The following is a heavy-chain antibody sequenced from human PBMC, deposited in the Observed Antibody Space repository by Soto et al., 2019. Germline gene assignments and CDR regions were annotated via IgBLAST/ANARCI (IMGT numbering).Heavy chain of an antibody. CDR1: GFTFSSYA. J-gene: IGHJ4*01. D-gene: IGHD3-9*01. V-gene: IGHV3-23*01. CDR2: ISGDGSST. CDR3: PKDWEFDWPNYYFDY. Sequence: QPGGSLRLSCAASGFTFSSYAMSWVRQAPGKGLEWVSAISGDGSSTYFADSGKGRFTISRDNSKNTLYLQMNSLRAEDTAVYYCPKDWEFDWPNYYFDYWGHGTLVTVSS.